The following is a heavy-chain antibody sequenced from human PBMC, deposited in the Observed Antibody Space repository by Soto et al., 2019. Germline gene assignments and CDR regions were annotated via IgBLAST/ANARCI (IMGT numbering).Heavy chain of an antibody. Sequence: GGSLRLSCAASGFTFSSYWMSWVRQAPGKGLEWVANIKQDGSEKYYVDSVKGRFTISRDNAKNSLYLQMNSLRAEDTAEYYCARENGVYQISPWGQGTLVTVSS. CDR3: ARENGVYQISP. CDR1: GFTFSSYW. V-gene: IGHV3-7*01. D-gene: IGHD2-8*01. J-gene: IGHJ5*02. CDR2: IKQDGSEK.